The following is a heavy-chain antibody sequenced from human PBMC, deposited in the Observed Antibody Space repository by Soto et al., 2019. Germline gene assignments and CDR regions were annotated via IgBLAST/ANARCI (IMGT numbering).Heavy chain of an antibody. CDR2: INHSGST. J-gene: IGHJ4*02. Sequence: SETLSLTCAVYGGSFSGYYWSWIRQPPGKGLEWIGEINHSGSTNYNPSLKSRVTISVDTSKNQFSLKLSSVTAADTAVYYCARGTVVVVVAARPRALDYWGQGTLVTVSS. CDR1: GGSFSGYY. D-gene: IGHD2-15*01. CDR3: ARGTVVVVVAARPRALDY. V-gene: IGHV4-34*01.